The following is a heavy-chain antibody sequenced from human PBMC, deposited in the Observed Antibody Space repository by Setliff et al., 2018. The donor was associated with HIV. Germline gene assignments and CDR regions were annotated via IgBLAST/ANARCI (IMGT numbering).Heavy chain of an antibody. V-gene: IGHV1-46*01. CDR2: INPSGGDA. Sequence: ASVKVSCKASGYILTTYYIHWVRQAPGQGLEWMGVINPSGGDANFAQKFQGRLTMTRDTSTSTVYMEMSSLRSDDTALYYCARVRNHLAVSPWYSYMDVWGKGTTVTVSS. CDR3: ARVRNHLAVSPWYSYMDV. J-gene: IGHJ6*03. D-gene: IGHD6-19*01. CDR1: GYILTTYY.